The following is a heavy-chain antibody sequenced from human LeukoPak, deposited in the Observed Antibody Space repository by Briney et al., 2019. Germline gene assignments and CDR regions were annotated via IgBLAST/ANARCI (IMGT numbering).Heavy chain of an antibody. D-gene: IGHD3-10*01. CDR3: AKDLGVWFGENYYSYYGMDV. J-gene: IGHJ6*02. Sequence: GGSLRLSCAASGFTFSSYAMSWVRQAPGKGLEWVSAIRGSGGSTYYADSVKGRFTISRDNSKSTLYLQMNSLRAEDTAVYYCAKDLGVWFGENYYSYYGMDVWGQGTTVTVSS. CDR2: IRGSGGST. V-gene: IGHV3-23*01. CDR1: GFTFSSYA.